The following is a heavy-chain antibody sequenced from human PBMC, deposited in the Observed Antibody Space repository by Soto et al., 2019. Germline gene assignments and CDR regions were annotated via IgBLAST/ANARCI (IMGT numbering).Heavy chain of an antibody. V-gene: IGHV1-8*01. CDR2: MNPNSGNT. Sequence: VQLVQSGAEVKKPGASVKVSCKASGYTFTSYDINWVRQATGQGLEWMGWMNPNSGNTGYAQKLQGRVTMTRNTSISTAYKELSSRGSEATAVYYCARDHSGSCDYWGQGTLVTVSS. CDR1: GYTFTSYD. D-gene: IGHD1-26*01. CDR3: ARDHSGSCDY. J-gene: IGHJ4*02.